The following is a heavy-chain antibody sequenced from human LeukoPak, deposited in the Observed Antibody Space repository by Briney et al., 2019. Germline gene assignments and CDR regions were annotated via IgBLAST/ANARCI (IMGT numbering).Heavy chain of an antibody. CDR2: INWKGGST. CDR1: GCTFDDYG. D-gene: IGHD5-12*01. CDR3: GRGGYSGYDSTKGNWFDP. J-gene: IGHJ5*02. Sequence: GWALRLSTAASGCTFDDYGMSWVRQAPRQPLEWVSGINWKGGSTGYADPLKGGFTSSRDNAKNSLYLQMNSLRAEDTGLYHCGRGGYSGYDSTKGNWFDPWGQGTLVTVSS. V-gene: IGHV3-20*01.